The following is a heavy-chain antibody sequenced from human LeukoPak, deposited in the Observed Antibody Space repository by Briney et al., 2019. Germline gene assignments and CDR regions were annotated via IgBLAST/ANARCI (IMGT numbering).Heavy chain of an antibody. CDR3: TRDSGTYNWFDP. CDR2: MDKETNLYAT. V-gene: IGHV3-73*01. Sequence: PGGSLRLSCVASGFTFSDSAIHWVRQSSGKGLEWIGHMDKETNLYATALAASVKGRFTVSRDDSKNTAYLHMNSLKTEDTALYYCTRDSGTYNWFDPWGQGTLVTVSS. CDR1: GFTFSDSA. J-gene: IGHJ5*02. D-gene: IGHD1-26*01.